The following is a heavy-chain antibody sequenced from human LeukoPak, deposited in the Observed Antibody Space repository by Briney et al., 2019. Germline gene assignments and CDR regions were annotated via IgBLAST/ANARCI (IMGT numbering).Heavy chain of an antibody. V-gene: IGHV1-2*04. CDR3: ARDLTSTSNWEFDY. J-gene: IGHJ4*02. D-gene: IGHD1-26*01. Sequence: ASVKVSCKASGYTFADYFIHWVRQAPGQGLEWMGRINPNTGGAEYAPKFQGWVTMTRDTSISTAYVEVNRLISDDTAAYYCARDLTSTSNWEFDYWGQGTLVIDSS. CDR1: GYTFADYF. CDR2: INPNTGGA.